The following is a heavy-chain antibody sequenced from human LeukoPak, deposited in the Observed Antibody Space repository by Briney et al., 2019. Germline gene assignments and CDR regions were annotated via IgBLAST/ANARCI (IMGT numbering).Heavy chain of an antibody. CDR2: ISSSSSYT. CDR1: GFTFSDYY. Sequence: GGPLRLSCAASGFTFSDYYMSWIRQAPGKGLEWVSYISSSSSYTDYADSVKGRFTISRDNAKNSLNLQMNSLRAEDAAVYYCARDSGYSGYSDYWGQGTLVTVSS. J-gene: IGHJ4*02. CDR3: ARDSGYSGYSDY. D-gene: IGHD5-12*01. V-gene: IGHV3-11*05.